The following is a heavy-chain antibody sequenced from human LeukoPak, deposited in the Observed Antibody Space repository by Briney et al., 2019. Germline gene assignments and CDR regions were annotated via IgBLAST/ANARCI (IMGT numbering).Heavy chain of an antibody. V-gene: IGHV1-2*02. CDR2: INPNSGGT. Sequence: ASVTVSCKASGYTFTGYYMHWVRQAPGQGLEWMGWINPNSGGTNYAQKFQGSVTMTRDTSISTAYMELSRLTSDDTAMYYCASLHYSDTGAYSYWGQGTLVTVSS. CDR3: ASLHYSDTGAYSY. J-gene: IGHJ4*02. D-gene: IGHD3-22*01. CDR1: GYTFTGYY.